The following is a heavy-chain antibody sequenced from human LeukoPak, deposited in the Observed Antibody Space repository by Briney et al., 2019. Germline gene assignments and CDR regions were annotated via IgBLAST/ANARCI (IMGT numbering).Heavy chain of an antibody. J-gene: IGHJ6*03. CDR1: GYTFTSYG. CDR2: ISAYNGNT. Sequence: ASVKVSCKASGYTFTSYGISWVRQAPGQGLEWMGWISAYNGNTNYAQKLQGRVTMTTDTSTSTAYMELRSLRSDDTAVYYCARVLATVTTYYYYYYMDVWGKGTTVTVSS. V-gene: IGHV1-18*01. D-gene: IGHD4-11*01. CDR3: ARVLATVTTYYYYYYMDV.